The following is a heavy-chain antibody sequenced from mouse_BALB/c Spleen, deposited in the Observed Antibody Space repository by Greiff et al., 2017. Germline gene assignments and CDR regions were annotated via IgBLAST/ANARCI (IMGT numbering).Heavy chain of an antibody. J-gene: IGHJ4*01. CDR1: GYTFTSYT. Sequence: QVQLQQSGAELARPGASVKMSCKASGYTFTSYTMHWVKQRPGQGLEWIGYINPSSGYTNYNQKFKDKATLTADKSSSTAYMQLSSLTSEDSAVYYCAREAYDYDREVYAMDYWGQGTSVTVSS. V-gene: IGHV1-4*01. CDR3: AREAYDYDREVYAMDY. CDR2: INPSSGYT. D-gene: IGHD2-4*01.